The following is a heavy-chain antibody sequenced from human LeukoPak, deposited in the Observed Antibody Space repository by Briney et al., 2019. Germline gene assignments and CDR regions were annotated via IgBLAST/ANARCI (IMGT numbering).Heavy chain of an antibody. J-gene: IGHJ6*02. Sequence: SETLSLTCTVSGGSISSYYWSWIRQPPGKGLEWIGYIYYSGSTKYNPSLKSRVTISLDTSKNQFSLKLSSVTAADTAVYYCARHYGAGSYHSYYGMDVWGQGTTVTFSS. V-gene: IGHV4-59*08. CDR2: IYYSGST. CDR1: GGSISSYY. CDR3: ARHYGAGSYHSYYGMDV. D-gene: IGHD3-10*01.